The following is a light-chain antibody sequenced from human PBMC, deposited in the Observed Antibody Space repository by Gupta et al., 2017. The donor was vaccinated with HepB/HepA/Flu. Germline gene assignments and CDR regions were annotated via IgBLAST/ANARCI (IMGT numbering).Light chain of an antibody. Sequence: QSVLTQPPSVSGAPGQRVTISCTGSSSNIGAGYGVHWYQKLPGTAPRLLIYTNDNRPSGVPDRFSASKSGTSASLAITGLQAEDEADDYCQSFDSGLTGPLFGGGTKLTVL. CDR1: SSNIGAGYG. CDR2: TND. V-gene: IGLV1-40*01. CDR3: QSFDSGLTGPL. J-gene: IGLJ3*02.